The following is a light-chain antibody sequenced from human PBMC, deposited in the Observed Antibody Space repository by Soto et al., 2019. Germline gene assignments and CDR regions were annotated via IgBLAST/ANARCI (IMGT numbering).Light chain of an antibody. CDR1: SSDVGGYNY. CDR2: EVS. CDR3: SSYVGSNNFV. Sequence: SALTQPPSASGSPGQSVTISCTGTSSDVGGYNYVSWYQQHPGKAPKLIIYEVSKRPSGVPDRFSGSKSGNTASLTVSGLQAEDEADYYCSSYVGSNNFVFGTGTKVTVL. J-gene: IGLJ1*01. V-gene: IGLV2-8*01.